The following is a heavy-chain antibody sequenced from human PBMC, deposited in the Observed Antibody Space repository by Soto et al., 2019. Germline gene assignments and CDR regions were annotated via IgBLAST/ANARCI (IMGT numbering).Heavy chain of an antibody. CDR1: GGSISCYY. V-gene: IGHV4-59*08. Sequence: SETLSLTSPVSGGSISCYYWSWIRQSPGKGLEWIGYIHYSGSTNYNPSLKSRVTISVDTSKNQFSLKLSSVTAADTAVYYCARLGYDILTGYGNWFDPWGQGTLVTVSS. J-gene: IGHJ5*02. D-gene: IGHD3-9*01. CDR3: ARLGYDILTGYGNWFDP. CDR2: IHYSGST.